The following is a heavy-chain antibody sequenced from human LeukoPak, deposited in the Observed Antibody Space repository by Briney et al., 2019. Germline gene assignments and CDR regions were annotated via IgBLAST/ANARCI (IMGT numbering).Heavy chain of an antibody. J-gene: IGHJ1*01. Sequence: ASMKVSCKASGYTFTSYGISWVRQAPGQGLEWMGWISAYNGNTNYAQKLQGRVTMTRDTSISTAYMELSRLRSDDTAVYYCARVGWWHYFQHWGQGTLVTVSS. CDR2: ISAYNGNT. CDR1: GYTFTSYG. V-gene: IGHV1-18*01. CDR3: ARVGWWHYFQH. D-gene: IGHD6-19*01.